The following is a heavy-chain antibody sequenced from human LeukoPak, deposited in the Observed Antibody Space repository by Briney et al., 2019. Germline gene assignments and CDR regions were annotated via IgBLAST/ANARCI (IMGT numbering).Heavy chain of an antibody. V-gene: IGHV4-59*01. CDR1: GGSISSYY. CDR3: ARERMNYYMDV. CDR2: IYCSGST. D-gene: IGHD2-15*01. Sequence: SETLSLTCTVSGGSISSYYWSWIRQPPGKGLEWIGYIYCSGSTNYNPSLKSRVTISVDTSKNQFSLKLSSVTAADTAVYYCARERMNYYMDVWGKGTTVTVSS. J-gene: IGHJ6*03.